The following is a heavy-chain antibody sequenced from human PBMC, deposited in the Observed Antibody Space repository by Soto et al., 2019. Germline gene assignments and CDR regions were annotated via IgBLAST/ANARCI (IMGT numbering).Heavy chain of an antibody. V-gene: IGHV4-31*03. CDR2: IFYSGST. CDR1: GGSISSGGYY. Sequence: SETLSLTCTVSGGSISSGGYYWSWIRQHPGKGLEWIGYIFYSGSTYYNPSLKSRVTISVDTSKNQFSLKLSSVTAADTAVYYCAATYYYDSSGYYPVDYWGQGTLVTVSS. J-gene: IGHJ4*02. CDR3: AATYYYDSSGYYPVDY. D-gene: IGHD3-22*01.